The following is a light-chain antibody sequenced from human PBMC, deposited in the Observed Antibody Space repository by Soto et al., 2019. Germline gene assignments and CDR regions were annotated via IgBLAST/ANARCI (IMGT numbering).Light chain of an antibody. CDR3: QPYRSAPHN. CDR2: GAS. V-gene: IGKV3-20*01. J-gene: IGKJ2*01. CDR1: QSVSSSY. Sequence: EIVLTQSPGTLSLSPGERATLSCRASQSVSSSYLAWYQHKPGQAPRLLIYGASSRATGIPDRFSGSGSGTDFTLTISRLEPEDCAVYYCQPYRSAPHNFGQGTKLEI.